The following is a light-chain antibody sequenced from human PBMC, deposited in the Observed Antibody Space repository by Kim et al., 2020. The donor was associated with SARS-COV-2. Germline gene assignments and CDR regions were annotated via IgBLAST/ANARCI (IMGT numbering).Light chain of an antibody. J-gene: IGKJ2*01. Sequence: EIVMTQSPSTLSVSPGDTATLSCRASQSVSSYLAWFQHKPGQAPRLLIYGASTRAPGVPARFSGSGSGTEFTLSVSSLQSEDFALYYCQQYHNWPPYTFGQGTKLEI. V-gene: IGKV3-15*01. CDR1: QSVSSY. CDR2: GAS. CDR3: QQYHNWPPYT.